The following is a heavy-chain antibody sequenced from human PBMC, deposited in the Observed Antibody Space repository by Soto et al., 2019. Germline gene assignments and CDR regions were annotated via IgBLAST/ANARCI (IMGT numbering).Heavy chain of an antibody. J-gene: IGHJ3*02. CDR1: GGTFSSYT. Sequence: SVKVSCKASGGTFSSYTISWVRQAPGQGLEWMGRIIPILGIANYAQKFQGRVTITADKSTSTAYMELSSLRSEDTAVYYCATGADSMSAEYDIWGQGTMVTVSS. V-gene: IGHV1-69*02. D-gene: IGHD3-10*02. CDR3: ATGADSMSAEYDI. CDR2: IIPILGIA.